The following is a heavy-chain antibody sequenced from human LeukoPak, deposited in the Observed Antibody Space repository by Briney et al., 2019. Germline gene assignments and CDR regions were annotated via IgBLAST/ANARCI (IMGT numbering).Heavy chain of an antibody. CDR1: GFTTRNNY. D-gene: IGHD3-22*01. Sequence: GGSLRLSCAASGFTTRNNYMSWVRQAPGKGLEWVSIIYNRSSAYYVDSVKGRFTISRDTSKNMVFLQMNSLRAEDTAVYYCASSGSYSDFDYWGQGTLVTVSS. CDR3: ASSGSYSDFDY. CDR2: IYNRSSA. V-gene: IGHV3-53*01. J-gene: IGHJ4*02.